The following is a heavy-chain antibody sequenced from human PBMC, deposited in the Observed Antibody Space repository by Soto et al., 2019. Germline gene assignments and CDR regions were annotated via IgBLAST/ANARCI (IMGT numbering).Heavy chain of an antibody. CDR1: GFTFSSYG. J-gene: IGHJ4*02. V-gene: IGHV3-33*01. CDR2: IWFDGSNK. Sequence: QVQLVESGGGVVQPGRSLRLSCAASGFTFSSYGMHWVRQAPGKGLEWVAVIWFDGSNKFYADSVKGRFTISRVNSKNTVSLQTNSLRDENSAAYYCPTTGPYWGQGTLVTVSS. CDR3: PTTGPY.